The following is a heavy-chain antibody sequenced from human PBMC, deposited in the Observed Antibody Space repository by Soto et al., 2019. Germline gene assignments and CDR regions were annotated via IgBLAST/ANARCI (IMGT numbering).Heavy chain of an antibody. Sequence: QVQVVQSGAEVKKPGASVKVSCKASGYTFSTYAMHWVRQAPGQSLEWMGWVNGGTGQTKYSQRFQDRVTIARDASASTAYMELSSLRSEDTAVYYCARGKGMEENYYSYGLDIWGQGTTVTVSS. CDR2: VNGGTGQT. V-gene: IGHV1-3*01. J-gene: IGHJ6*02. CDR3: ARGKGMEENYYSYGLDI. CDR1: GYTFSTYA. D-gene: IGHD1-1*01.